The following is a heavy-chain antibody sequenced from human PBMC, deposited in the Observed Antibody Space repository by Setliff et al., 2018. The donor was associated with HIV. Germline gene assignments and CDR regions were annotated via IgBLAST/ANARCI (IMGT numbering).Heavy chain of an antibody. CDR3: ARDLAAVRHYY. CDR2: TIPVLSMS. Sequence: RASVKVSCKASEDTFNSYTIHWVRQTPGQGLEWMGRTIPVLSMSNFALKFQGRVTITADKSTSTAYMELSSLRSEDTAVYYCARDLAAVRHYYWGQGTLVTVSS. CDR1: EDTFNSYT. V-gene: IGHV1-69*04. D-gene: IGHD6-13*01. J-gene: IGHJ4*02.